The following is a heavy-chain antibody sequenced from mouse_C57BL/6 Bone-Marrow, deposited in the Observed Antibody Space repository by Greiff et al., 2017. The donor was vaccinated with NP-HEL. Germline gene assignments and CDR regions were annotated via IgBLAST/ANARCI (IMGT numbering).Heavy chain of an antibody. V-gene: IGHV5-9-1*02. CDR1: GFTFSSYA. CDR2: ISSGGDYI. CDR3: TREGANWDAYYAMDY. Sequence: EVKLVESGEGLVKPGGSLKLSCAASGFTFSSYAMSWVRQTPEKRLEWVAYISSGGDYIYYADTVKGRFTISRDNARNTLYLQMSSLKSEDTAMYYCTREGANWDAYYAMDYWGQGTSVTVSS. J-gene: IGHJ4*01. D-gene: IGHD4-1*01.